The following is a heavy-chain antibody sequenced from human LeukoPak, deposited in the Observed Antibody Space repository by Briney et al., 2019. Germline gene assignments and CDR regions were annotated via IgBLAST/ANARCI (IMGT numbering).Heavy chain of an antibody. CDR3: ARGGNTMGYYYYGMDV. D-gene: IGHD5-24*01. Sequence: SETLSLTCTVSGGSISSYYWSWIRQPPGKGLEWIAYISDIGSINYNPSLKSRVTISVDTSKNQFSLKLSSVTAADTAVYYCARGGNTMGYYYYGMDVWGQGTTVTVSS. CDR1: GGSISSYY. V-gene: IGHV4-59*01. J-gene: IGHJ6*02. CDR2: ISDIGSI.